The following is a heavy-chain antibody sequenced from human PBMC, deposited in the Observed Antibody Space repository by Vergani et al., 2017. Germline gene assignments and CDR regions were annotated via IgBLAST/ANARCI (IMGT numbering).Heavy chain of an antibody. CDR2: IFPSGNS. V-gene: IGHV4-30-2*02. CDR1: GDSITNGGFS. D-gene: IGHD6-19*01. CDR3: ASDTHSGQRADR. Sequence: QLQLQESGSGLVKPSQTLSLTCAVSGDSITNGGFSWNWIRQPPGKGPEWIGYIFPSGNSDYNPSLKNRVSISGDTSKNQFSLTLTSVTAADTAVYYCASDTHSGQRADRWGQGILVTVTS. J-gene: IGHJ5*02.